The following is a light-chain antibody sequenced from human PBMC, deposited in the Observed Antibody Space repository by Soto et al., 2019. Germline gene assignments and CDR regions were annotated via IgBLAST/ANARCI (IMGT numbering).Light chain of an antibody. J-gene: IGKJ1*01. V-gene: IGKV3-20*01. CDR2: DAS. CDR3: HQYYRTPRT. CDR1: QPLNLNY. Sequence: EIVFTQSPGSLSLSPGERATLSCRASQPLNLNYLAWYQQKPGQAPRLLIYDASSRATGTPDRFSGTGSATDSTLTISRLEPEDFAVYYCHQYYRTPRTFGQGTKVDI.